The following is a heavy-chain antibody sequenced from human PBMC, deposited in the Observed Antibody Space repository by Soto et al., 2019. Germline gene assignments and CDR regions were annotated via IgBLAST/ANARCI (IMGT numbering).Heavy chain of an antibody. D-gene: IGHD6-13*01. V-gene: IGHV1-69*01. CDR3: ARGATHGSSWYFWFDP. CDR1: GGTFSTYS. CDR2: IIPLFGTT. J-gene: IGHJ5*02. Sequence: QMQLVQSGAEVRMPGSSVKVSCKASGGTFSTYSINWVRQAPGQGLEWMGGIIPLFGTTNYAQKFKGRVTITAAESTSTADMELSSLRAEDAAVYYCARGATHGSSWYFWFDPWGQGTLVTVSS.